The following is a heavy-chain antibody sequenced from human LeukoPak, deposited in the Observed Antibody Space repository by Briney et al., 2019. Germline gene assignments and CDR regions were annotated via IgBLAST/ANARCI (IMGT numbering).Heavy chain of an antibody. J-gene: IGHJ4*02. D-gene: IGHD3-10*01. CDR2: IYYSGST. Sequence: SETLSLTCTVSGGSISSSRYYWGWIRQPPGKGLEWIGHIYYSGSTHYNPSLKSRVTISVDTSKNQFSLKLSSVTAADTAVYYCARHVGNSGSGSYLTYFDYWGQGTLVTVSS. CDR1: GGSISSSRYY. V-gene: IGHV4-61*05. CDR3: ARHVGNSGSGSYLTYFDY.